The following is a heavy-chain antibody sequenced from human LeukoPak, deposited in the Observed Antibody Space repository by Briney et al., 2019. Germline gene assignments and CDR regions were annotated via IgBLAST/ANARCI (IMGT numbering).Heavy chain of an antibody. D-gene: IGHD6-19*01. Sequence: EASVKVSCKASGGTFSSYAISWVRQAPGQGLEWMGGIIPIFGTANYAQKFQGRVTITADESTSTAYMELSSLKSEDTAVYYCARSSSGWYNWFDPWGQGTLVTVSS. V-gene: IGHV1-69*13. J-gene: IGHJ5*02. CDR3: ARSSSGWYNWFDP. CDR1: GGTFSSYA. CDR2: IIPIFGTA.